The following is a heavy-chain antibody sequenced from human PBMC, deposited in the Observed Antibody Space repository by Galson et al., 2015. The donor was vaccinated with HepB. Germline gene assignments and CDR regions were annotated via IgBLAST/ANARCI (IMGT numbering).Heavy chain of an antibody. CDR2: ISSSSSYI. J-gene: IGHJ4*02. CDR3: AREAVLDYDDTEHD. CDR1: GFTFSSYS. V-gene: IGHV3-21*01. Sequence: SLRLSCAASGFTFSSYSMNWVRQAPGKGLEWVSSISSSSSYIYYADSVKGRFTISRDNAKNSLYLQMNSLRAEDTAVYYCAREAVLDYDDTEHDWGQGTLVTVSS. D-gene: IGHD3-16*01.